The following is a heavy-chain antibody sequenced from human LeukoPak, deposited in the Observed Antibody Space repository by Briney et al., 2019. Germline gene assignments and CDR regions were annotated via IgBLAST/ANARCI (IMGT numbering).Heavy chain of an antibody. CDR1: GGAINSSTYY. Sequence: PSETLSLTCTVSGGAINSSTYYWGWIRQPPGKGLEWIGTIYYSGSTYYNPSLKSRVTISVHTSKKQFSLKLSSVTAADTAVYYCATYFYGEYGSYYFDYWGQGTLVTVSS. D-gene: IGHD4-17*01. CDR3: ATYFYGEYGSYYFDY. CDR2: IYYSGST. V-gene: IGHV4-39*07. J-gene: IGHJ4*02.